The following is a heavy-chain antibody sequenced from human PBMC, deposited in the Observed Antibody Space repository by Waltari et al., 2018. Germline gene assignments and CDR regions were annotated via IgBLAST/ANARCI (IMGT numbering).Heavy chain of an antibody. D-gene: IGHD3-10*01. CDR3: ASQHVGFGESFFDRPNWFDP. CDR2: IIPIFGTA. Sequence: QVQLVQSGAEVKKPGSSVKVSCKASGGTFSSYAISWVRQAPGQGLGWMGGIIPIFGTANYAQKFQGRVTITADESTSTAYMELSSLRSEDTAVYYCASQHVGFGESFFDRPNWFDPWGQGTLVTVSS. CDR1: GGTFSSYA. V-gene: IGHV1-69*01. J-gene: IGHJ5*02.